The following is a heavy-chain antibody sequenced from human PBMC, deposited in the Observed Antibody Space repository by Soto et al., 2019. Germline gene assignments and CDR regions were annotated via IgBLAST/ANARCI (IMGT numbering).Heavy chain of an antibody. J-gene: IGHJ4*02. V-gene: IGHV1-2*02. CDR2: INPNSGGT. D-gene: IGHD4-17*01. CDR1: GYTFTGYY. Sequence: ASVKVSCKASGYTFTGYYMHWVRQAPGQGIEWMGWINPNSGGTNYAQKFQGRVTMTSDTSISTAYMELSRLRSDDTAVYYCARDGYGDYGPPFYYFDYWGQGTLVTVSS. CDR3: ARDGYGDYGPPFYYFDY.